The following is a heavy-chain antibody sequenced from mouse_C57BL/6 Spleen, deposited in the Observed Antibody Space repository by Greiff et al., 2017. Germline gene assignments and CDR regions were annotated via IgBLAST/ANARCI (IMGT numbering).Heavy chain of an antibody. Sequence: EVMLVESGGGLVQPKGSLKLSCAASGFSFNTYAMNWVRQAPGKGLEWVARIRSKSNNYATYYADSVKDRFTISRDDSESMLYLQMNNLTTEDTAMYYCVRRDYSNYYAMDYWGQGTSVTVSS. CDR2: IRSKSNNYAT. J-gene: IGHJ4*01. V-gene: IGHV10-1*01. D-gene: IGHD2-5*01. CDR1: GFSFNTYA. CDR3: VRRDYSNYYAMDY.